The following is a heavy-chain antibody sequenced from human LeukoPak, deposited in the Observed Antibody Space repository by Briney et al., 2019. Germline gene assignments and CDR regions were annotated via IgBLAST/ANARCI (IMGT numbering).Heavy chain of an antibody. V-gene: IGHV1-69*05. J-gene: IGHJ3*02. CDR2: IIPIFGTA. CDR3: AILFPAGHDAFDI. Sequence: SVKVSCKASGGTFSSYAISWVRQAPGQGLEWMGSIIPIFGTANYAQKFQGRVTITTDESTSTAYMELSSLRSEDTAVYYCAILFPAGHDAFDIWGQGTMVTVSS. CDR1: GGTFSSYA. D-gene: IGHD2-21*01.